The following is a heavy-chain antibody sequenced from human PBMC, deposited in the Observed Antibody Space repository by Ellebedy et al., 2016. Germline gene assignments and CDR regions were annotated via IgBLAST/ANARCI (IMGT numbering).Heavy chain of an antibody. CDR3: ARDKPRTSFFDI. CDR1: GGSISSYY. Sequence: SETLSLXXTVSGGSISSYYWSWIRQPPGKGLEWIGYIYYSGSTNYNPSLKSRVTISVDTSKNQFSLKLSSVTAADTAVYYCARDKPRTSFFDIWGQGTMVTVSS. J-gene: IGHJ3*02. CDR2: IYYSGST. D-gene: IGHD2-2*01. V-gene: IGHV4-59*01.